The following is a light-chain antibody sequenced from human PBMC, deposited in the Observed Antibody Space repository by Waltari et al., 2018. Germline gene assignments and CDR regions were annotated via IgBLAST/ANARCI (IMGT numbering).Light chain of an antibody. Sequence: DIQMTQSPSTLSASVGDRVTITCRASDNINNWLAWYQQKPGKAPKLLIYKASNLEPGVPSRFSGSGSGTDFALTISSLQPDDFATYYCQRSDPFSPSFGQGTMVDIK. CDR3: QRSDPFSPS. J-gene: IGKJ1*01. CDR2: KAS. CDR1: DNINNW. V-gene: IGKV1-5*03.